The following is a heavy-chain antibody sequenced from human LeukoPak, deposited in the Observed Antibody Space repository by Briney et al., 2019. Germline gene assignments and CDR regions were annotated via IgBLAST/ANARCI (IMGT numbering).Heavy chain of an antibody. CDR3: ARDKDYGDAFDI. CDR1: GGTFSSYA. CDR2: IIPIFGTA. J-gene: IGHJ3*02. V-gene: IGHV1-69*05. Sequence: SVKVSCKASGGTFSSYAISWVRQAPGQGLEWMGRIIPIFGTANYAQKFQGRVTITTDESTSAAYMELSSLRSVDTAVYYCARDKDYGDAFDIWGQGTMVTVSS. D-gene: IGHD4-17*01.